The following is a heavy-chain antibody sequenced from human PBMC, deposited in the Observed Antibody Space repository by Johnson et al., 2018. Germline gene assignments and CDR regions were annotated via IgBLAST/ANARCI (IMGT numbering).Heavy chain of an antibody. D-gene: IGHD3-10*01. CDR2: ISWNSNKK. Sequence: VQLVESGGGLVQPGGSLRLSCVASGLTFDEFAMHWVRHVPGKGLEWVSSISWNSNKKDFADSVKGRFSVSRDNAKNSLYLQMNSLRVEDTALYYCVKGGLISFGNALDVWGQGTMVSVSS. CDR3: VKGGLISFGNALDV. V-gene: IGHV3-9*01. CDR1: GLTFDEFA. J-gene: IGHJ3*01.